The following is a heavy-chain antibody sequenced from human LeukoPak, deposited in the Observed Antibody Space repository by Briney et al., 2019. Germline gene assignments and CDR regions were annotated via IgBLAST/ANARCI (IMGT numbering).Heavy chain of an antibody. CDR3: ARGATMGRGVVPAYNWFDP. CDR2: INYGAST. Sequence: SETLSLTCTVSGGSISTYCWSWLRQPPGKGLEWIGYINYGASTNYNPSLKSRGTISVDTSKNQCSLKLSSVTAADTAVYYCARGATMGRGVVPAYNWFDPWGQGTLVTVSS. CDR1: GGSISTYC. V-gene: IGHV4-59*01. D-gene: IGHD3-10*01. J-gene: IGHJ5*02.